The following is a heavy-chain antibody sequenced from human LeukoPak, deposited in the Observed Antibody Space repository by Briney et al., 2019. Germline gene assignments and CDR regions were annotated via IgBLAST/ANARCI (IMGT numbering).Heavy chain of an antibody. J-gene: IGHJ6*02. Sequence: GGSLRLSCAASGFTSSSYAMSWVRQAPGKGLEWVSAISGSGGSTYYADSVKGRFTISRDNSINTLYLQMSSLRTEDAAVYYCAKSGGLSGSGRLGMDVWGQGTTVTVSS. CDR3: AKSGGLSGSGRLGMDV. D-gene: IGHD3-10*01. CDR1: GFTSSSYA. V-gene: IGHV3-23*01. CDR2: ISGSGGST.